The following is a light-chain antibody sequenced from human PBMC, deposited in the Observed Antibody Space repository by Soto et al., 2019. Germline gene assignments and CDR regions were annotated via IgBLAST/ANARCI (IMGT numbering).Light chain of an antibody. CDR1: NSDVGGYIY. J-gene: IGLJ2*01. CDR2: EVS. Sequence: QSALTQPASVSGSPGQSITISCSGTNSDVGGYIYVSWYQHHPGNAPKLMIYEVSNRPSGVSNRFSGSKSGNTASLTISGLQAEDEANYYCSSYTSSSTVVFGGGTKVTVL. V-gene: IGLV2-14*01. CDR3: SSYTSSSTVV.